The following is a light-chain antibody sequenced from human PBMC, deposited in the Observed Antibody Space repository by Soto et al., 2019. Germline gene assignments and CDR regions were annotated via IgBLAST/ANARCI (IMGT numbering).Light chain of an antibody. Sequence: EIVMTQSPATLSVSPGERATLSCRASQSVSSNLAWYQQKPGQGPRLLIYDASNRATGIPARFSGSGSGTDFTLTISSLEPEDFAVYYCQQRSNSPPTFGQGTQLEIK. V-gene: IGKV3-11*01. CDR1: QSVSSN. J-gene: IGKJ5*01. CDR2: DAS. CDR3: QQRSNSPPT.